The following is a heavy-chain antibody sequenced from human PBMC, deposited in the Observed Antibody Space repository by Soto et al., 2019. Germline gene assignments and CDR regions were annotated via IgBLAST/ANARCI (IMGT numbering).Heavy chain of an antibody. CDR3: AITTTVVTPSDY. Sequence: QVQLVQSGAEVKKPGASVKVSCKASGYTFTSYYMHWVRQAPGQGLELMGIINPSGGSTSYAQKFQGRVTMTRDTSTSTVYMELSSLRSEDTAVYYCAITTTVVTPSDYWGQGTLVTVSS. D-gene: IGHD4-17*01. CDR1: GYTFTSYY. V-gene: IGHV1-46*03. J-gene: IGHJ4*02. CDR2: INPSGGST.